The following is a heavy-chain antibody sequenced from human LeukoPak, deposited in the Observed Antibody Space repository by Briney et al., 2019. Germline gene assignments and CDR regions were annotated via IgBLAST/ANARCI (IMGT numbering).Heavy chain of an antibody. J-gene: IGHJ6*02. CDR1: GGSISSYY. CDR2: IYYSGST. V-gene: IGHV4-59*01. CDR3: ARDRIDGGGMDV. Sequence: SETLSLTCTVSGGSISSYYWSWIRQPPGKGLEWIGYIYYSGSTNYNPSLKSRVTISVDTSKNQFSLKLSSVTAADTAVYYCARDRIDGGGMDVRGQGTTVTVSS. D-gene: IGHD5-24*01.